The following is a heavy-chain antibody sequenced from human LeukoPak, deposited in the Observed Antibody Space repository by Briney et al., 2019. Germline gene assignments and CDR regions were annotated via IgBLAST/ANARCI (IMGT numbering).Heavy chain of an antibody. CDR2: ITGSDDKT. CDR1: GFTFSNAA. D-gene: IGHD3-16*01. Sequence: GGSLRLSCAASGFTFSNAAMTWVRQAPGKGLEWVSTITGSDDKTYYADSVKGRFTISRDYSKNTLDLQMNSLRDEDTAIYYCAKGPQLGSAYHPDYWGQGTLVTVSS. J-gene: IGHJ4*02. V-gene: IGHV3-23*01. CDR3: AKGPQLGSAYHPDY.